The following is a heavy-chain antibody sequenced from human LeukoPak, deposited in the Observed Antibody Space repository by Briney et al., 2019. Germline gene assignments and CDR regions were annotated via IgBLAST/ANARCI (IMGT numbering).Heavy chain of an antibody. V-gene: IGHV4-34*01. Sequence: SETLSLTCAVYGGSFSGYYWSWIRQPPGKGLEWIGEINHSGSTNYNPSLKSRVTISVDTSKNQFSLKLSSVTAADTAVYYCARLRITMVRGVIDYWGQGTLVTVSS. D-gene: IGHD3-10*01. CDR3: ARLRITMVRGVIDY. J-gene: IGHJ4*02. CDR1: GGSFSGYY. CDR2: INHSGST.